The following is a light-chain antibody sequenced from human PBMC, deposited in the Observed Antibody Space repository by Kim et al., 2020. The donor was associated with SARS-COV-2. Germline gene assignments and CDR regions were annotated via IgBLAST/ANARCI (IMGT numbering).Light chain of an antibody. CDR2: DKN. V-gene: IGLV3-19*01. CDR1: SLRSYY. J-gene: IGLJ2*01. Sequence: ALGRTVMLTCQGDSLRSYYATLYQQKPGQAPVLVIYDKNNRPSGIPARFSGSYSGNTASLTSTGAQAGDEAVYYCNSRESGVNHVVFGGGTKLTVL. CDR3: NSRESGVNHVV.